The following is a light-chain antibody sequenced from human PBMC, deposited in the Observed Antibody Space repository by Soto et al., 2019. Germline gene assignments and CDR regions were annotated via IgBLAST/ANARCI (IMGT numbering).Light chain of an antibody. CDR3: QQYYSTPDT. J-gene: IGKJ4*01. CDR2: WAS. CDR1: QSVLYSSNNKNH. Sequence: DIVMTQSPDSLAVSLGERATINCKSSQSVLYSSNNKNHLAWYQQKPGQPPKLLIYWASTRESGVPDRFSGSGSGTDFTLTISSLQAEDVAVYYCQQYYSTPDTFGGGTKVEIK. V-gene: IGKV4-1*01.